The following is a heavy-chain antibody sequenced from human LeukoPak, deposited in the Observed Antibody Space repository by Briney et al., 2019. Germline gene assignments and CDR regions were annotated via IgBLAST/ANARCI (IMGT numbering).Heavy chain of an antibody. D-gene: IGHD2-15*01. V-gene: IGHV4-34*01. CDR3: ARGSGGRSTTLGMDV. CDR1: GGSFSGYY. CDR2: INHSGST. Sequence: SETLSLTCAVYGGSFSGYYWSWIRQPPGKGLEWTGEINHSGSTNYNPSLKSRVTISVDTSKNQFSLKLSSVTAADTAVYYCARGSGGRSTTLGMDVWGQGTTVTVSS. J-gene: IGHJ6*02.